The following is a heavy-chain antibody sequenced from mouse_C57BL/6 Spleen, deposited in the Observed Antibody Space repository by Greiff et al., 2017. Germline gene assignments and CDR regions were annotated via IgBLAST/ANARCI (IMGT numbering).Heavy chain of an antibody. CDR3: ARRIYYGNYFDY. D-gene: IGHD2-1*01. J-gene: IGHJ2*01. CDR1: GFTFSDYG. V-gene: IGHV5-17*01. CDR2: ISSGSSTI. Sequence: EVKVVESGGGLVKPGGSLKLSCAASGFTFSDYGMHWVRQAPEKGLEWVAYISSGSSTIYYADTVKGRFTISRDNAKNTLFLQMTSLRSEDTAMYYCARRIYYGNYFDYWGQGTTLTVSS.